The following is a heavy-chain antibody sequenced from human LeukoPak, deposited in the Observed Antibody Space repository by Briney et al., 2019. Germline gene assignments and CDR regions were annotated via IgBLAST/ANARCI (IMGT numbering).Heavy chain of an antibody. J-gene: IGHJ4*02. D-gene: IGHD3-22*01. CDR2: MNPNSGNT. CDR3: ARSLTMIVGIDY. V-gene: IGHV1-8*03. Sequence: ASVKVSCKASGYAFTSYDINWVRQATGQGLEWMGWMNPNSGNTGYARKFQGRVTITRNTSISTAYMELSSLRSEDTAVYYCARSLTMIVGIDYWGQGTLVTVSS. CDR1: GYAFTSYD.